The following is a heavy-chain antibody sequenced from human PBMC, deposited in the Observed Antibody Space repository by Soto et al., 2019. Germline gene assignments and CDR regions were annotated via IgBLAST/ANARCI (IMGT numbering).Heavy chain of an antibody. CDR1: RDSVTSVNNY. Sequence: QVQLQESGPGLVKASETLSLTCTVSRDSVTSVNNYWSWIRQPPGKGLEWIGYVSYEGSVNYEPSLKSRLTLSPDAPKNQFSLHLTSVTAADTALYFRARGSAWPNNFFDPWGQGIRVIVSS. CDR3: ARGSAWPNNFFDP. V-gene: IGHV4-61*01. CDR2: VSYEGSV. J-gene: IGHJ5*02. D-gene: IGHD1-20*01.